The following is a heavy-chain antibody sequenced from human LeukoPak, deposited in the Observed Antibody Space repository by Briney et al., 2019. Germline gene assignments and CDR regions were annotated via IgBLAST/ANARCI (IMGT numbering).Heavy chain of an antibody. CDR3: ARARPGGGYSYGFEIDY. Sequence: SETLSLTCAVYGGSFSGYYWSWIRQPPGKGLEWIGEINHSGSTNYNPSLKSRVTIPVDTSKNQFSLKLSSVTAADTAVYYCARARPGGGYSYGFEIDYWGQGTLVTVSS. CDR1: GGSFSGYY. V-gene: IGHV4-34*01. CDR2: INHSGST. J-gene: IGHJ4*02. D-gene: IGHD5-18*01.